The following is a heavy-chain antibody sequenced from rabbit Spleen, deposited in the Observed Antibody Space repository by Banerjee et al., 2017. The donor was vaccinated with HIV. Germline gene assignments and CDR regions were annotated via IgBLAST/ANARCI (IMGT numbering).Heavy chain of an antibody. D-gene: IGHD8-1*01. V-gene: IGHV1S45*01. CDR1: GASSSNKAV. Sequence: EQLEEAGEGLVNPEGSLTLTCKASGASSSNKAVMCWGRQPPGKGLEWIVCIDAGSSGFTYFASWAKGRFTISKTSSTTVTLQMTSLTAADTATYFCARDTGSSFSSYGMDLWGPGTLVTVS. CDR2: IDAGSSGFT. J-gene: IGHJ6*01. CDR3: ARDTGSSFSSYGMDL.